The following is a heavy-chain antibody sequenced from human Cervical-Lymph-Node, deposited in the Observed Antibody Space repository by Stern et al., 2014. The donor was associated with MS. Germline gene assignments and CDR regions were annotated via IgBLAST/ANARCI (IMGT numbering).Heavy chain of an antibody. Sequence: QVQLVQSGPEVKKPGDSVKVSCKASGYTFSNYGISWVRQTPGQGLEWMGWVCAFNGNTKYARKLQGGVTMTTDSFTRTAYMALTSLASDGTAVYYCARDGHYPTTYFDHWGQGTLVTVSS. CDR3: ARDGHYPTTYFDH. CDR1: GYTFSNYG. D-gene: IGHD1-14*01. J-gene: IGHJ4*02. V-gene: IGHV1-18*01. CDR2: VCAFNGNT.